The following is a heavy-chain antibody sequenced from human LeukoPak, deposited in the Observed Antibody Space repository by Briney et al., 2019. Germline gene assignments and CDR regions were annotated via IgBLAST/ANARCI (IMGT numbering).Heavy chain of an antibody. Sequence: GGSLRPSCAASGFNFNSYAVHWVRQAPGKGLEWVAFISYDGSNRNHADSVKGRFTISRDTSKTTLYLQMNSLRAEDTAVYYCATELRILSWGVDAFDIWGQGTMVTVCS. CDR3: ATELRILSWGVDAFDI. V-gene: IGHV3-30*04. CDR2: ISYDGSNR. D-gene: IGHD3-16*01. J-gene: IGHJ3*02. CDR1: GFNFNSYA.